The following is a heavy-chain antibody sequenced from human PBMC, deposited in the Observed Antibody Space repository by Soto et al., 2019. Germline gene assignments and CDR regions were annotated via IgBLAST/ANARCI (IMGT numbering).Heavy chain of an antibody. J-gene: IGHJ5*02. CDR3: ARGRIAGAGTPLGP. CDR2: IGHDGGT. CDR1: GDSVSNTNW. Sequence: SETLSVTWGVSGDSVSNTNWWSWVRLPPGKGLEWMGEIGHDGGTKYSPSLSSRVTISLDKSNNHFSLRLFSVTAADTAVYYCARGRIAGAGTPLGPWGQGTLVTVSS. D-gene: IGHD6-13*01. V-gene: IGHV4-4*02.